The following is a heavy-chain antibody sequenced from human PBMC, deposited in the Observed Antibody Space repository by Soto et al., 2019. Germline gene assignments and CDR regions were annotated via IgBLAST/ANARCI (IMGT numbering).Heavy chain of an antibody. V-gene: IGHV4-34*01. D-gene: IGHD2-21*02. CDR3: ARGKVLAYCGGDCYSEYYFDY. J-gene: IGHJ4*02. CDR1: GGSFSGYY. CDR2: INHSGST. Sequence: SETLSLTCAVYGGSFSGYYWSWIRQPPGKGLEWIGEINHSGSTNYNPSLKSRVTISVDTSKNQFSLKLSSVTAADTAVYYCARGKVLAYCGGDCYSEYYFDYWGQGTLVTVSS.